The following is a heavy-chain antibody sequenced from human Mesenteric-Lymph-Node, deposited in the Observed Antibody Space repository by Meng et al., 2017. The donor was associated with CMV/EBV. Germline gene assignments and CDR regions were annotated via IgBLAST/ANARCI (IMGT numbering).Heavy chain of an antibody. Sequence: GGSLRLSCAASGFTFTYSSYWMSWVRQAPGKGLEWVANIKQDGSIIYYVDSVKGRFTVSRDNAKNTLYLQMNSLRAEDTAVYYCARATVTTRWDYYYYGMDVWGQGTTVTVSS. CDR2: IKQDGSII. CDR3: ARATVTTRWDYYYYGMDV. J-gene: IGHJ6*02. V-gene: IGHV3-7*01. D-gene: IGHD4-17*01. CDR1: GFTFTYSSYW.